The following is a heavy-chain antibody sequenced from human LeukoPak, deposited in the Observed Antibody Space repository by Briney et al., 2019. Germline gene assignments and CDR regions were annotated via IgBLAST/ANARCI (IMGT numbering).Heavy chain of an antibody. CDR1: GYIFTTYG. D-gene: IGHD3-10*01. V-gene: IGHV7-4-1*02. J-gene: IGHJ4*02. Sequence: GASAKVSCKASGYIFTTYGINWVRQAPGQGLEYMGWINTHTGNPSYGQGFTGRFVFSLDTSVSTAYLQISSLKAEDTAVYYCARDPNLRAFDYWGQGTPVTVSS. CDR3: ARDPNLRAFDY. CDR2: INTHTGNP.